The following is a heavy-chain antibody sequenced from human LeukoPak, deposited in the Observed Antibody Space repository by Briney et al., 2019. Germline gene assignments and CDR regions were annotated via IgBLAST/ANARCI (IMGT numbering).Heavy chain of an antibody. CDR3: CVAARFDY. V-gene: IGHV3-30*02. CDR2: IRYDGSNK. D-gene: IGHD6-6*01. CDR1: GFTFSSYG. J-gene: IGHJ4*02. Sequence: GGSLRLSCAASGFTFSSYGMHWVRQAPGKGLEWVAFIRYDGSNKYYADSVKGRFTIARDNSKNTLYLQMNSLRAEDTAVYYCCVAARFDYWGQGTLVTVSS.